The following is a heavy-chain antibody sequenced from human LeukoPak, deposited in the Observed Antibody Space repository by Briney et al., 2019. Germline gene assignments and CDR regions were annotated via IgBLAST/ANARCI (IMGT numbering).Heavy chain of an antibody. V-gene: IGHV1-18*01. CDR3: ARGDSSGYQSLYYGMDV. CDR2: INAYNGNT. J-gene: IGHJ6*02. D-gene: IGHD3-22*01. CDR1: GYTFTSYG. Sequence: ASVKVSCKASGYTFTSYGISWVRQAPGQGLEWMGWINAYNGNTNYAQKFQGRVTMTTDTSTKTAYMELRSLRSDDTAVYYCARGDSSGYQSLYYGMDVWGQGTTVTVSS.